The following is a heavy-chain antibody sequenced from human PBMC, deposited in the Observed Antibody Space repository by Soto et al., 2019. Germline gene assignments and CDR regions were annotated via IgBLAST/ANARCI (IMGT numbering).Heavy chain of an antibody. CDR3: ARYRREAVAGYTLDN. V-gene: IGHV4-59*01. D-gene: IGHD6-13*01. J-gene: IGHJ4*02. Sequence: SETLSLTCTVSGGSISSNYWTWIRQPPGKGLEWIGYVYNSGSTNYNPSLKSRVTIAEGTSKSQFSLKVNSMTAADTAVYYCARYRREAVAGYTLDNWGQGILVTVSS. CDR1: GGSISSNY. CDR2: VYNSGST.